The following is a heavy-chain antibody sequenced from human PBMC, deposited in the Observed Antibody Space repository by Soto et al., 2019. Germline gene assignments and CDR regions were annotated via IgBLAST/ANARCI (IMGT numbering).Heavy chain of an antibody. Sequence: QVQLVQSGAEVKKPGASVKLSCKASGWSISRYAIHWVRQAPGQRPEWMGWMNVSTGNTKYSEHFQFSLTITRDKDARSTYMDGTRLRSEDLTVSYWATYCSTHSRDHLEYYGIDVWGPGTTVPVSS. CDR3: ATYCSTHSRDHLEYYGIDV. V-gene: IGHV1-3*03. D-gene: IGHD2-15*01. CDR2: MNVSTGNT. CDR1: GWSISRYA. J-gene: IGHJ6*02.